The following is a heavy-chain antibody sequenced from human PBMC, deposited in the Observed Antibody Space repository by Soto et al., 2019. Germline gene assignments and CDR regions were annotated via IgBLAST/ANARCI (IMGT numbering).Heavy chain of an antibody. CDR3: ASGTNGAFFVY. CDR1: GFTFSNYY. Sequence: QVQLVESGGGLVKPGGSLRLSCAASGFTFSNYYMSWIRQAPGKGLEWVSYISSRASTIFYADSVKGRFTISRDNVKNSLYLQMNSLRAEDTAVYYCASGTNGAFFVYWGQGIXXAXXS. V-gene: IGHV3-11*01. D-gene: IGHD2-8*01. CDR2: ISSRASTI. J-gene: IGHJ4*02.